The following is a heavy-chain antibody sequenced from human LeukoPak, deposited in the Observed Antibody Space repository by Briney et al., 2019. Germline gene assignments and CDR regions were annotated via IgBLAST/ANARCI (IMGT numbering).Heavy chain of an antibody. V-gene: IGHV1-24*01. J-gene: IGHJ4*02. CDR2: FDPEDGET. CDR1: GYTLTELS. CDR3: ASYSGSYSSDFDY. Sequence: ASVKVSCKVSGYTLTELSMHWVRQAPGKGLEWMGGFDPEDGETIYAQKFQGRVTMTEDTSTDTAYMELSRLRSDDTAVFYCASYSGSYSSDFDYWGQGTLVTVSS. D-gene: IGHD1-26*01.